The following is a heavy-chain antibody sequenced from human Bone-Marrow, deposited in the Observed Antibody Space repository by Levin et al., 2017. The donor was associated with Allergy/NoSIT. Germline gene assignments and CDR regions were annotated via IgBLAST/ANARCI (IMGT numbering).Heavy chain of an antibody. V-gene: IGHV3-43*01. J-gene: IGHJ4*02. CDR2: ITWSGGGT. Sequence: GGSLRLSCGASGFTFDDFSMHWVRQSPGKGLEWVSLITWSGGGTYYADSVKGRFTISRDNNKNLLFLQMSSLKTEDTALYYCAAHGGLGTYSIDYWGQGTLVTVSS. CDR3: AAHGGLGTYSIDY. D-gene: IGHD3-10*01. CDR1: GFTFDDFS.